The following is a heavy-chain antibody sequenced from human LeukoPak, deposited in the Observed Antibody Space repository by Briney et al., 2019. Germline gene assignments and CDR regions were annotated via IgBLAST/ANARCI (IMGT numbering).Heavy chain of an antibody. CDR1: GFTLSSYN. CDR2: IRNSGNTI. CDR3: ARRSGIAVAGAFDY. V-gene: IGHV3-48*01. Sequence: GGSLRLSCAVSGFTLSSYNMNWVRQAPGKGLEWVSYIRNSGNTIYYADSVKGRFTISRDPAKNSLYLQMNSLRAEDTAVYYCARRSGIAVAGAFDYWGQGTLVTVSS. D-gene: IGHD6-19*01. J-gene: IGHJ4*02.